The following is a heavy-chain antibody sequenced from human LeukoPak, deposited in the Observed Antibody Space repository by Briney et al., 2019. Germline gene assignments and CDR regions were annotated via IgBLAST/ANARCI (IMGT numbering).Heavy chain of an antibody. V-gene: IGHV4-39*07. Sequence: SETLSLTCTVSGGSISSSSHYWGWIRQPPGKGLEWIGSMYYRGSTYHNPSLKSRVTISVDTSKNQFSLRLSSVTAADTAIYYCAGGSSGLFDYWGQGTLVTVSS. CDR2: MYYRGST. CDR1: GGSISSSSHY. CDR3: AGGSSGLFDY. J-gene: IGHJ4*02. D-gene: IGHD6-19*01.